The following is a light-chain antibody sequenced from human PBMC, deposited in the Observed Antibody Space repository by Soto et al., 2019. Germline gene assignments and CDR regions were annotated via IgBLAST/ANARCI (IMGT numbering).Light chain of an antibody. CDR1: QSVSGW. CDR2: KAS. CDR3: QQSYT. Sequence: DIQLTQSPSTLSASVGDRVTITCRASQSVSGWLAWYQLKPGKAPQLLIYKASILESGVPSRFSGSASGAEFTLTISSLQPDDSGVYFCQQSYTFGQGTRLHIK. V-gene: IGKV1-5*03. J-gene: IGKJ2*01.